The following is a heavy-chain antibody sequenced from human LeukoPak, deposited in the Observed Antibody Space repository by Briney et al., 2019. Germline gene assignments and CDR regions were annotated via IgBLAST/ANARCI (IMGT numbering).Heavy chain of an antibody. Sequence: GGSLRLSCAAAGFSVSSIYMNWVRQAPGKGLEWVGRIRSNSDGGTIDYAAPVKGRFTLSRDDSKTTLYLQMNSLQTEDTAVYYCAADFYDSTWGQGTLVTVSS. J-gene: IGHJ5*02. V-gene: IGHV3-15*07. CDR2: IRSNSDGGTI. CDR3: AADFYDST. D-gene: IGHD3-22*01. CDR1: GFSVSSIY.